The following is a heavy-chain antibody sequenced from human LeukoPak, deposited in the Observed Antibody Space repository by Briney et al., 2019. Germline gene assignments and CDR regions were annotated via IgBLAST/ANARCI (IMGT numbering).Heavy chain of an antibody. D-gene: IGHD2-15*01. CDR1: GYTFTSYD. Sequence: VSVKVSCKASGYTFTSYDINWVRQATGQGLEWMGWMNPNSGNTGYAQKFQGRVTMTRNTSISTAYMELSSLRSEDTAVYYCARDDGYCSGGSCYGVGALFDYWGQGTLVTVSS. CDR2: MNPNSGNT. V-gene: IGHV1-8*01. CDR3: ARDDGYCSGGSCYGVGALFDY. J-gene: IGHJ4*02.